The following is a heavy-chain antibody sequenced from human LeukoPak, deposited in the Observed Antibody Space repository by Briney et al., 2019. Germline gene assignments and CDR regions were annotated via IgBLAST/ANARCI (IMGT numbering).Heavy chain of an antibody. CDR3: ARGGGYSGYGFFDY. J-gene: IGHJ4*02. Sequence: PGGSLRLSCAASGFTLGDYAMTWVRQAPGKGLEWVGFIRSKTYGGTTEYAASMKGRFTISRDDSKSIAYLQMNSLKTEDTAVYYCARGGGYSGYGFFDYWGQGTLVTVSS. CDR1: GFTLGDYA. CDR2: IRSKTYGGTT. D-gene: IGHD5-12*01. V-gene: IGHV3-49*04.